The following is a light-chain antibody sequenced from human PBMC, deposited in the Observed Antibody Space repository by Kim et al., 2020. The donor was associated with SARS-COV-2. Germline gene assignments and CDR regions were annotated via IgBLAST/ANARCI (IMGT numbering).Light chain of an antibody. CDR2: AVS. CDR3: QQYNSYTLT. V-gene: IGKV1-16*02. Sequence: ASVGETVSLTCRASQSISNNFYCVQKRQGKEPKSLFYAVSSLRSVGPSKCCGGGYGTDFTLTLCRLQSQDFATYNSQQYNSYTLTFGAGTKVDIK. J-gene: IGKJ3*01. CDR1: QSISNN.